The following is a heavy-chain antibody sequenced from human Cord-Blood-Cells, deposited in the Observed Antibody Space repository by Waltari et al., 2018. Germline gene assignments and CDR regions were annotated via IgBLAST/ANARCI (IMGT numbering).Heavy chain of an antibody. CDR1: GFTFVDFA. J-gene: IGHJ3*02. CDR3: AKDIRAYDAFDI. V-gene: IGHV3-9*01. CDR2: ISWNSGSI. Sequence: EVQLVESGGGLVQPGRSLRLSCAASGFTFVDFALAWVRQASGKGLEWVIGISWNSGSIGYADSVKGRFTISRDNAKNSLYLQMNSLRAEDTALYYCAKDIRAYDAFDIWGQGTMVTVSS.